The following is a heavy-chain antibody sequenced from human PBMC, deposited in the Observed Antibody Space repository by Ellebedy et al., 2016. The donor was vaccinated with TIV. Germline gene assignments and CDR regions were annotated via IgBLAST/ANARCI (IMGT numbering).Heavy chain of an antibody. CDR2: ISYGTDYI. CDR3: ARDGPEGDDFDH. V-gene: IGHV3-21*05. Sequence: GESLKISCAASGFTFSNYGMNWVRRSPGKGLEWVSYISYGTDYIYYADSVKGRFTISRDDAKNSLYLQMNSLRAEDTAVYYCARDGPEGDDFDHWGQGTLVTVSS. CDR1: GFTFSNYG. D-gene: IGHD3-16*01. J-gene: IGHJ4*02.